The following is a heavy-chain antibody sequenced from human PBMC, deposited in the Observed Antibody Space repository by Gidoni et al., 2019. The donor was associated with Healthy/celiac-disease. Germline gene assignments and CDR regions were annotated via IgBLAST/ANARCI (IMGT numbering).Heavy chain of an antibody. CDR3: AKGIEIVPAGFYYYGMDV. D-gene: IGHD2-2*01. V-gene: IGHV3-23*01. CDR1: GFTFSSYA. CDR2: ISGSGGST. Sequence: EVQLLESGGGLVQPGGSLRLYCAASGFTFSSYAMGWVRQAPGKGLEWVSAISGSGGSTYYADSVKGRFSISRDNSKNTLYLQMNSLRAEDTAVYYCAKGIEIVPAGFYYYGMDVWGQGTTVTVSS. J-gene: IGHJ6*02.